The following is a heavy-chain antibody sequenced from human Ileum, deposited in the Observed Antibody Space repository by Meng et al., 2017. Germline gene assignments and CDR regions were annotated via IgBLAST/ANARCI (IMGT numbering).Heavy chain of an antibody. CDR3: ARVKTIRDPFDY. J-gene: IGHJ4*02. CDR2: ISPSESDV. D-gene: IGHD3-10*01. V-gene: IGHV5-51*01. CDR1: GYSFTNYW. Sequence: ESRKISGKGSGYSFTNYWVGWVRQRPGKGLEWMGIISPSESDVRYSPSFRGQVTISADKSISTAYLHWSSLKASDIAMYYCARVKTIRDPFDYWGQGTLVTVSS.